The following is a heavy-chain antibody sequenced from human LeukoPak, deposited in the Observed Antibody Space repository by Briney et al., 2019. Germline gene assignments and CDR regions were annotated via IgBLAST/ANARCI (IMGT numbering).Heavy chain of an antibody. Sequence: GESLSLSCAVSGFTFSSYAMSWVRQAPGKGLEWVSAISGSGGSKYYADSVKSRFTNSKDNSKNTLYLQKNSLRAEDTAVYYCAKGSAVAADDAFDIWGQGTMVTVSS. CDR3: AKGSAVAADDAFDI. D-gene: IGHD6-19*01. CDR1: GFTFSSYA. V-gene: IGHV3-23*01. CDR2: ISGSGGSK. J-gene: IGHJ3*02.